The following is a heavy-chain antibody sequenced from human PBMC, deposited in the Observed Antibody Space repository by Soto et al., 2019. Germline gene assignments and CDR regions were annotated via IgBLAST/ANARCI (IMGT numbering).Heavy chain of an antibody. CDR1: GGTFSDYA. CDR2: IMPIVGTSGTT. Sequence: QVQLVQSGAEVKRPGSSVKVSCKASGGTFSDYAISWVRQAPGQGLEWMGGIMPIVGTSGTTNYAQKFQDRVTITAAEATRTASLELISLRSEDTAVYYCATTLGPGIVVAEDYSYDYGMDVWGQGTSVTVSS. J-gene: IGHJ6*02. CDR3: ATTLGPGIVVAEDYSYDYGMDV. D-gene: IGHD6-19*01. V-gene: IGHV1-69*01.